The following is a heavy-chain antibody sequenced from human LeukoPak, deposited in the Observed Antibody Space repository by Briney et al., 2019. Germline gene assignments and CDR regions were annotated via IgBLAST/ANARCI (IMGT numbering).Heavy chain of an antibody. Sequence: ASVKVSCKASGYTFTGYYMHWVRQAPGQGLEWMGWINPNSGGTNYAQKFQGRVTMTRDTSISTAYMELSRLRSDDTAVYYCARDPSKRGYYYMDVWGKGTTVTVSS. D-gene: IGHD2-2*01. V-gene: IGHV1-2*02. CDR2: INPNSGGT. CDR3: ARDPSKRGYYYMDV. CDR1: GYTFTGYY. J-gene: IGHJ6*03.